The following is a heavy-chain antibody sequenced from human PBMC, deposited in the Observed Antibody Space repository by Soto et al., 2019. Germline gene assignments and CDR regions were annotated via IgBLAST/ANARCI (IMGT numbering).Heavy chain of an antibody. V-gene: IGHV3-48*03. J-gene: IGHJ4*02. CDR3: ARVRGVIRLVDY. CDR2: ISSSGSTI. D-gene: IGHD3-10*01. CDR1: GFTFSSYE. Sequence: GCLRLSCAASGFTFSSYEVNWVRQAPGKGLEWVSYISSSGSTIYYADSVKGRFTISRDNAKNSLYLQMNSLKAEDTAVYYCARVRGVIRLVDYWGQGTLVTVSS.